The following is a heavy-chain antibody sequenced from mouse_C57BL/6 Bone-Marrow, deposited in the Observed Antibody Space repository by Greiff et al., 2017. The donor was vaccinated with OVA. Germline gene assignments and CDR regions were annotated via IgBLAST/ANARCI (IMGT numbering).Heavy chain of an antibody. V-gene: IGHV1-42*01. CDR2: INPSTGGT. J-gene: IGHJ4*01. CDR3: ARGGLYGSSYYAMDY. CDR1: GYSFTGYY. Sequence: VQLQQSGPELVKPGASVKISCKASGYSFTGYYMNWVKQSPEKSLEWIGEINPSTGGTTYNQKFKAKATLTVDKSSSTAYMQLKSLTSEDSAVYYCARGGLYGSSYYAMDYWGQGTSVTVSS. D-gene: IGHD1-1*01.